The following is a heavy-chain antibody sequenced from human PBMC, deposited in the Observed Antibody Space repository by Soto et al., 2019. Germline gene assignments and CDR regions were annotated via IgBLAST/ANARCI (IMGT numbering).Heavy chain of an antibody. Sequence: LRLSCAASGFTFSSSWMSWIRQAPGKGLEWVANIKEDASKKTYVDSVKGRFTVSRDNAKNSLYLQMNNLGAEDTAVYYCAKWRYSNTWFLDYWGQGTLVTVSS. CDR2: IKEDASKK. J-gene: IGHJ4*02. D-gene: IGHD5-12*01. V-gene: IGHV3-7*01. CDR3: AKWRYSNTWFLDY. CDR1: GFTFSSSW.